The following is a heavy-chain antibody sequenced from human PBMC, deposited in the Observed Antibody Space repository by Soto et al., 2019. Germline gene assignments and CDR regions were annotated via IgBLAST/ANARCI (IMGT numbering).Heavy chain of an antibody. CDR2: IWYDGSNK. J-gene: IGHJ4*02. CDR1: GFTFSSYG. D-gene: IGHD6-13*01. Sequence: QVQLVESGGGVVQPGRSLRLSCAASGFTFSSYGMHWVRQAPGKGLEWVAVIWYDGSNKYYADSVKGRFTISRDNSKNTLYLQMNSLRAEDTAVYYCASSWFSSYYFDYWGQGTLVTVSS. CDR3: ASSWFSSYYFDY. V-gene: IGHV3-33*01.